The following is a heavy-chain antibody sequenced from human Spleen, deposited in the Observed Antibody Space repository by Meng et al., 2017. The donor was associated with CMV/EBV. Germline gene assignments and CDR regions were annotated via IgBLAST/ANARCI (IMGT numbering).Heavy chain of an antibody. CDR1: GYTFTSYD. CDR2: MNPNSGNT. J-gene: IGHJ4*02. D-gene: IGHD3-3*01. Sequence: ASVKVSCKASGYTFTSYDINWVRQATGQGLEWMGWMNPNSGNTGYAQKFQGRVTITRNTSISTAYMELSSLRSEDTAVYYCARGTYYDFWSGYYEFDYWGQGTLVTVSS. V-gene: IGHV1-8*03. CDR3: ARGTYYDFWSGYYEFDY.